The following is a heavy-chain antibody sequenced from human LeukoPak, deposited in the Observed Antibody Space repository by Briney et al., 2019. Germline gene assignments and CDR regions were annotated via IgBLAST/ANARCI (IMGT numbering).Heavy chain of an antibody. D-gene: IGHD6-13*01. Sequence: GGSLRLSCAASGFTVSSNYMSWVRQAPGKGLEWVSVIYSGGSTYYADSVKGRFTISRDNSKNTPYLQMNSLRAEDTAVYYCATLANQQLVYSYYYYYMDVWGKGTTVTVSS. CDR1: GFTVSSNY. CDR3: ATLANQQLVYSYYYYYMDV. CDR2: IYSGGST. J-gene: IGHJ6*03. V-gene: IGHV3-66*02.